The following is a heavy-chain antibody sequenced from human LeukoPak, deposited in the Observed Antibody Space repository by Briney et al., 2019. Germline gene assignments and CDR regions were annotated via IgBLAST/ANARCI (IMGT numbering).Heavy chain of an antibody. D-gene: IGHD1-26*01. CDR3: AKDRAGATRRDY. Sequence: GESLRLSCAPSGLTFSIYAVGWVRQAPRNWLEWVSAIRASGGSTYYADSVKGRFTISRDNSKNTLYLQMNSLRAEDTAVYYCAKDRAGATRRDYWGQGTLVTVSS. CDR2: IRASGGST. CDR1: GLTFSIYA. J-gene: IGHJ4*02. V-gene: IGHV3-23*01.